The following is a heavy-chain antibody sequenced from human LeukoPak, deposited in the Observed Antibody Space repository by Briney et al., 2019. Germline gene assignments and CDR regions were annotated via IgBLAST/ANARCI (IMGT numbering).Heavy chain of an antibody. CDR3: ARNLLTYDFWSGLAPYYFDY. V-gene: IGHV4-30-4*08. Sequence: SQTLSLTCTVSGGSISSGDYYWSWIRQPPGKGLEWIGYIYYSGSTYYNPSLKSRVTISVDTSKNQFSLKLSSVTAADTAVYYCARNLLTYDFWSGLAPYYFDYWGQGTLVTVSS. CDR1: GGSISSGDYY. CDR2: IYYSGST. D-gene: IGHD3-3*01. J-gene: IGHJ4*02.